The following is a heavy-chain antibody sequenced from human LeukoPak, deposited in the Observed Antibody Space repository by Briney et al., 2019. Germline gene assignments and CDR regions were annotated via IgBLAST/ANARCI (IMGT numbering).Heavy chain of an antibody. CDR1: GGSISGYY. V-gene: IGHV4-59*08. J-gene: IGHJ4*02. CDR2: IYYSGST. Sequence: SETLSLTCTVSGGSISGYYWSWIRQPPGKGLEWIGYIYYSGSTNYNPSLKSRVTISVDTSKNQFSLKLSSVTAADTAVYYCARHTYREQQLDIDYWGQGTLVTVSS. D-gene: IGHD6-13*01. CDR3: ARHTYREQQLDIDY.